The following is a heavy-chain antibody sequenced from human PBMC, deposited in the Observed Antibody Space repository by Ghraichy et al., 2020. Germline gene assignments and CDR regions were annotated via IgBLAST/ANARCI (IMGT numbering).Heavy chain of an antibody. V-gene: IGHV4-39*01. CDR1: GGSISSSSYY. D-gene: IGHD5-18*01. CDR3: ARHGIQLWLRLIIVPYGMDV. J-gene: IGHJ6*02. Sequence: SETLSLTCTVSGGSISSSSYYWGWIRQPPGKGLEWIGSIYYSGSTYYNPSLKSRVTISVDTSKNQFSLKLSSVTAADTAVYYCARHGIQLWLRLIIVPYGMDVWGQGTTVTVSS. CDR2: IYYSGST.